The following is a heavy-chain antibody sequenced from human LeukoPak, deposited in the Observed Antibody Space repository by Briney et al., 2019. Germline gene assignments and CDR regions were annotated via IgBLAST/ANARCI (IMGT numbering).Heavy chain of an antibody. D-gene: IGHD4-17*01. CDR2: INPSGGST. CDR3: ASDLDFDYGDYVPNDAFDI. J-gene: IGHJ3*02. CDR1: GYTFTSYY. Sequence: ASVKVSCKASGYTFTSYYMHWVRQAPGQGLEWMGIINPSGGSTSYAQKFQGRVTITADESTSTAYMELSSLRSEDTAVYYCASDLDFDYGDYVPNDAFDIWGQGTMVTVSS. V-gene: IGHV1-46*01.